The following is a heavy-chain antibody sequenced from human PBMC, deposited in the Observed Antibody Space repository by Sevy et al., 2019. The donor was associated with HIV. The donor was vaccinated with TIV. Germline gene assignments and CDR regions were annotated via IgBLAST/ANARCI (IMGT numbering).Heavy chain of an antibody. J-gene: IGHJ4*02. V-gene: IGHV3-15*01. D-gene: IGHD3-3*01. Sequence: GGSLRLSCAASGFTFSNAWMSWVRQAPGKGLEWVGRIKSKTDGGTTDYAAPVKGRFTISRDDSKNTLYLQMNSLKTEDTAVYYCTTATYYDFWSGYYKQIFDYWCQGTLVTVSS. CDR2: IKSKTDGGTT. CDR3: TTATYYDFWSGYYKQIFDY. CDR1: GFTFSNAW.